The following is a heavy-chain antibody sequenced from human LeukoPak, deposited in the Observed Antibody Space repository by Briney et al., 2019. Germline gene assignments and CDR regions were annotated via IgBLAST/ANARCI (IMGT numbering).Heavy chain of an antibody. CDR3: ARGSEDYYDSSGYLPFDY. D-gene: IGHD3-22*01. Sequence: PGRSLRLSCAASGFTFSSYAMHWVRQAPGKGLEWVAVISYDGSNKYYADSVKGRFTISRDNSKNTLYLQMNSLRAEDTAVYYCARGSEDYYDSSGYLPFDYWGQGTLVTVSS. CDR2: ISYDGSNK. V-gene: IGHV3-30-3*01. J-gene: IGHJ4*02. CDR1: GFTFSSYA.